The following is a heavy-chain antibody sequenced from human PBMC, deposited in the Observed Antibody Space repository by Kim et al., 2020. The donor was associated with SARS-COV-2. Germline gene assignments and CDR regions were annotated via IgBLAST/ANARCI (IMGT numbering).Heavy chain of an antibody. Sequence: SETLSLTCAVYGGSFSGYYWSWIRQPPGKGLEWIGEINHSGSTNYNPSLKSRVTISVDTSKNQFSLKLSSVTAADTAVYYCARGGTGRFLWFGESGFRAYGMDVWGQGTTVTVSS. J-gene: IGHJ6*02. CDR2: INHSGST. CDR3: ARGGTGRFLWFGESGFRAYGMDV. D-gene: IGHD3-10*01. V-gene: IGHV4-34*01. CDR1: GGSFSGYY.